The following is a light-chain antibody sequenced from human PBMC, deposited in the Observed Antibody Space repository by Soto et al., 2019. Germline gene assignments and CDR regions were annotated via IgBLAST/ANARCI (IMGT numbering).Light chain of an antibody. J-gene: IGLJ2*01. CDR3: CSYADSYIHVV. V-gene: IGLV2-11*01. CDR1: SSDVGGYNY. Sequence: QSALTQPRSVSGSPGQSVTISCTGTSSDVGGYNYVSWYQQHPGKAPKLMIYDVSKRPSGVPDRFSGSKSGNTASLTISGLQAEDEADYYCCSYADSYIHVVFGGGTKLTVL. CDR2: DVS.